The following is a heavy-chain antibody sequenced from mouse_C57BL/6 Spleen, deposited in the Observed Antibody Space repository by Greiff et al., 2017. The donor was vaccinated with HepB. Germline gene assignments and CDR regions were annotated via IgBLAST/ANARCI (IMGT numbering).Heavy chain of an antibody. CDR2: IDPANGNT. J-gene: IGHJ3*01. D-gene: IGHD2-4*01. V-gene: IGHV14-3*01. CDR1: GFNIKNTY. CDR3: AFYYDDDDWFAY. Sequence: EVQLQQSVAELVRPGASVKLSCTASGFNIKNTYMHWVKQRPEQGLEWIGRIDPANGNTKYAPKFQGKATITADTSSSTAYLQLSSLTSEDTAIYYGAFYYDDDDWFAYWGQGTLVTVSA.